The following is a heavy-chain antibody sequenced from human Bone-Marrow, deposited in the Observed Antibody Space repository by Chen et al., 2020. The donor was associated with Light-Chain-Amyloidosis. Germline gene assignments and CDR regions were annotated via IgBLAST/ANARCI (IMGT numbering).Heavy chain of an antibody. Sequence: LVQPGGSLRLSCETSGFNFSSFGMSWVRQAPGKGLEWVSTVSGSTVSTYYAGAVKGRFIISRDNSKSTLYLQMNSLRAGDTAVYFCTRKGGYFDFWGQGSLFTVPS. CDR1: GFNFSSFG. D-gene: IGHD3-10*01. V-gene: IGHV3-23*01. J-gene: IGHJ4*02. CDR2: VSGSTVST. CDR3: TRKGGYFDF.